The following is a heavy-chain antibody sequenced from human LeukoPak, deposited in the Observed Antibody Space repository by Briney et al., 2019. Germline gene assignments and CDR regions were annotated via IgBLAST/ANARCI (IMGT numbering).Heavy chain of an antibody. Sequence: GGSLRLSCAASGFTFSNYALNWVRQAPGKGLEWVSLITGSDDDTYYADSVKGRFTISRDNAKNTLYLQMNSLRAEDTAVYYCAKPGGSSYGTEYFQHWGQGTLVTVSS. V-gene: IGHV3-23*01. J-gene: IGHJ1*01. CDR1: GFTFSNYA. CDR3: AKPGGSSYGTEYFQH. D-gene: IGHD3-10*01. CDR2: ITGSDDDT.